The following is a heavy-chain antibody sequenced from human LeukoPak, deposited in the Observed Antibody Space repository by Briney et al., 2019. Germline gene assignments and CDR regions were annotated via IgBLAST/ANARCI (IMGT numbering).Heavy chain of an antibody. CDR1: GFTFPRHW. J-gene: IGHJ4*02. CDR3: ARDISPQLVVDN. V-gene: IGHV3-7*03. CDR2: IKQDANEK. D-gene: IGHD6-6*01. Sequence: GGSLRLSCAASGFTFPRHWMSWVRQAPGKGREWVANIKQDANEKNYVDSVKGRFTISRDNAKNSLYLQMNSLRAEDTAVYYCARDISPQLVVDNWGQGTLVTVSS.